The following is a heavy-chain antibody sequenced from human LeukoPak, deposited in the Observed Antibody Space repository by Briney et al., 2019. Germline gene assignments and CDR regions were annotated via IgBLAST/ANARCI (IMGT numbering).Heavy chain of an antibody. CDR1: GGSISNYY. D-gene: IGHD3-10*01. Sequence: SETLSLTCTVSGGSISNYYWSWIRQPPGKGLEWIGYIHYSGSTNYNPSLKSRVTISADTSKNQVSLTLSSVTAADTAVYYCARHPELYFFDYWGQGTLVTVSS. CDR2: IHYSGST. J-gene: IGHJ4*02. CDR3: ARHPELYFFDY. V-gene: IGHV4-59*08.